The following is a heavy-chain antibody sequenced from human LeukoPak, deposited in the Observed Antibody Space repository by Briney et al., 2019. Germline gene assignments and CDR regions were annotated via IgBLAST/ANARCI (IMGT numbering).Heavy chain of an antibody. CDR1: GYTRTELS. CDR3: ATSTYCSGGSCYAWYYYGMDV. V-gene: IGHV1-24*01. Sequence: ASVKVSCKVSGYTRTELSMHWVRQAPGKGLEWMGGFDPEDGETIYAQKFQGRVTMTEDTSTDTAYMELSSLRSEDTAVYYCATSTYCSGGSCYAWYYYGMDVWGQGTTVTVSS. CDR2: FDPEDGET. J-gene: IGHJ6*02. D-gene: IGHD2-15*01.